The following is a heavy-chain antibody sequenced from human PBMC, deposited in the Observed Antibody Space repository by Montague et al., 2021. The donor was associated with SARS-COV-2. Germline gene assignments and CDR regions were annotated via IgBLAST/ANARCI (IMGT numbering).Heavy chain of an antibody. CDR2: IYYSGST. D-gene: IGHD2-2*01. Sequence: SETLSLTRTVSGGSISSSSYYWCWIRQPPGKGLEWIGYIYYSGSTYYNPSLKSRVTISVDTSKNQFSLKLSSVTAADTAVYYCAGEIVVVTQTYHYGMDVWGQGITVTVSS. CDR1: GGSISSSSYY. CDR3: AGEIVVVTQTYHYGMDV. V-gene: IGHV4-39*07. J-gene: IGHJ6*02.